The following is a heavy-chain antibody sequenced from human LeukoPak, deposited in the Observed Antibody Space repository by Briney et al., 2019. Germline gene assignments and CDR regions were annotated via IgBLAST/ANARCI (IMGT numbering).Heavy chain of an antibody. J-gene: IGHJ6*02. CDR1: GFTFSSYS. Sequence: PGWSLRLSCAASGFTFSSYSMNWVRQAPGKGLEWVSSISSSSSYIYYADSVKGRFTISRDNAKNSLYLQMNSLRAEDTAVYYCARSLVYSSGWGDYYYYYGMDVWGQGTTVTVSS. D-gene: IGHD6-19*01. V-gene: IGHV3-21*01. CDR3: ARSLVYSSGWGDYYYYYGMDV. CDR2: ISSSSSYI.